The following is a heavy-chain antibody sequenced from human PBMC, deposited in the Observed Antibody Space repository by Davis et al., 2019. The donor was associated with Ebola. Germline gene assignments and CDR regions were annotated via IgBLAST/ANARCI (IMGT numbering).Heavy chain of an antibody. CDR2: IIPIFGTA. J-gene: IGHJ5*02. D-gene: IGHD1-26*01. CDR3: ARAIVDRSEDGVWS. Sequence: SVKVSCKASGYTFTSYDINWVRQATGQGLEWMGGIIPIFGTANYAQKFQGRVTITADESTSTAYMELSSLRSEDTAVYYCARAIVDRSEDGVWSWGQGTLVTVSS. V-gene: IGHV1-69*13. CDR1: GYTFTSYD.